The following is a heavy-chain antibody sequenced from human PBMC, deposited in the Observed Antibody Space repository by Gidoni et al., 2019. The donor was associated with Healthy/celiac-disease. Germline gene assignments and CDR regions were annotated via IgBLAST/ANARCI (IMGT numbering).Heavy chain of an antibody. D-gene: IGHD4-4*01. CDR1: GFTFDDYA. CDR2: ISWNSGSI. CDR3: AKVGGRDSNYDGDY. V-gene: IGHV3-9*01. J-gene: IGHJ4*02. Sequence: EVQLVESGGGLVQPGRSLRLSCAASGFTFDDYAMHWVRQAPGKGLEWVSGISWNSGSIGYADSVKGRFTISRDNAKNSLYLQMNSLRAEDTALYYCAKVGGRDSNYDGDYWGQGTLVTVSS.